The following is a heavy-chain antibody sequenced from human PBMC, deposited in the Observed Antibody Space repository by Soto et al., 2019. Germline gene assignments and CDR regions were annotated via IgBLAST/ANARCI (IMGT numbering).Heavy chain of an antibody. J-gene: IGHJ4*02. V-gene: IGHV3-30*03. Sequence: QVQLVESGGGVVQPGRSLRLSCAVSGFTVSTYGMHWVRQAPGKGLEWVAVISRDGGTKYNADYVKGRFTISRDNSRNTLFLEMNRLRGEDIAVYYCTGEEASGYWGQGTLVTVSS. CDR2: ISRDGGTK. CDR3: TGEEASGY. CDR1: GFTVSTYG. D-gene: IGHD2-8*02.